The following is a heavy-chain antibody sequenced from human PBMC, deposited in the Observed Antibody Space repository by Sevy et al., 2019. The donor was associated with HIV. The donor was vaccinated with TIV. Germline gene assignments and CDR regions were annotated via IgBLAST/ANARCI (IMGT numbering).Heavy chain of an antibody. CDR2: IYYSGST. D-gene: IGHD5-12*01. Sequence: SETLSLTCTVSGGSISSGDYYWSWIRQPPGKGLEWIGYIYYSGSTYYNPSLKSRITISVDTSKYQFSLKLSSVTAADTAVYYCARAGYSGYDFDYWGQGTLVTVSS. V-gene: IGHV4-30-4*01. CDR3: ARAGYSGYDFDY. J-gene: IGHJ4*02. CDR1: GGSISSGDYY.